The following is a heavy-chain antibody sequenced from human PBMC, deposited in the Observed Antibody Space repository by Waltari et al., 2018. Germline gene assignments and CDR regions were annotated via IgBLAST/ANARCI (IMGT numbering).Heavy chain of an antibody. CDR3: ATGVVGAPPGGYYMDV. J-gene: IGHJ6*03. CDR1: GYTFTDYY. V-gene: IGHV1-69-2*01. Sequence: EVQLVQSGAEVKKPGATVKISCKASGYTFTDYYMHWVQQAPGKGLEWMGRVDPEDVETIDAEKVQGRVTITADTSTDTAYMELSSLRSEDTAVYYCATGVVGAPPGGYYMDVWGKGTTVTVSS. CDR2: VDPEDVET. D-gene: IGHD1-26*01.